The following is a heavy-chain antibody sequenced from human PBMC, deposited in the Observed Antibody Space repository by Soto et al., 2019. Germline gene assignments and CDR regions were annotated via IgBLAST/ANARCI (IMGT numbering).Heavy chain of an antibody. D-gene: IGHD2-2*01. CDR3: AKDFRVGHLWAGMDV. Sequence: QVQLVESGGGVVQPGRSLRLSCAASGFTFSSYGMHWVRQAPGKGLEWVAVISYDGSNKYYADSVKGRFTISRDNSKNTLDLQRNSLRAEDTAVYYCAKDFRVGHLWAGMDVWGQGTTVTVSS. V-gene: IGHV3-30*18. CDR1: GFTFSSYG. CDR2: ISYDGSNK. J-gene: IGHJ6*02.